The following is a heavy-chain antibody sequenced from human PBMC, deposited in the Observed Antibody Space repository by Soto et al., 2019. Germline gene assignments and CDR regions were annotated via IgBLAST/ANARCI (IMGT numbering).Heavy chain of an antibody. Sequence: GGSLRLSCAASGFTFSNAWINWVRQAPGKGLEWVGRIKSKTDGGTTDYAEPVKGRFAISRDDSNNMVYLQMNSLKIEDTAFYYCTTDSYSTIIIVRFDYWGHGTLVTVSS. CDR3: TTDSYSTIIIVRFDY. D-gene: IGHD3-22*01. CDR2: IKSKTDGGTT. J-gene: IGHJ4*01. V-gene: IGHV3-15*07. CDR1: GFTFSNAW.